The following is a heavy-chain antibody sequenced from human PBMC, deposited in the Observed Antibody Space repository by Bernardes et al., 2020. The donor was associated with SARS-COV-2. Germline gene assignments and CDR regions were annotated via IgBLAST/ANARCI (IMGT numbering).Heavy chain of an antibody. D-gene: IGHD2-8*01. J-gene: IGHJ6*02. CDR2: VYYSGTT. V-gene: IGHV4-59*08. Sequence: SETLSLTCSVSGDSNKYYYWSWVRQPPGKGLEWIGYVYYSGTTNYNPSLKSRVTISIDTSKNQFSLKLTSVTAADTAIYYCARHGKYCTNGVCQTYYYYALDVWGQGTTVTVSS. CDR3: ARHGKYCTNGVCQTYYYYALDV. CDR1: GDSNKYYY.